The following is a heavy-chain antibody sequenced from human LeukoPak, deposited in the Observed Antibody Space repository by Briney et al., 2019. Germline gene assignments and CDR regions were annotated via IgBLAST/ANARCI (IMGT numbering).Heavy chain of an antibody. J-gene: IGHJ4*02. CDR3: ARGVNVDTAMTDF. CDR2: ISGSGGST. V-gene: IGHV3-23*01. Sequence: GGSLRLSCAASGFTFSSYAMSWVRQAPGKGLEWVSAISGSGGSTYYADSVKGRFTISRDNAKNSLYLQMNSLRADDTAVYYCARGVNVDTAMTDFWGQGTLVTVSS. D-gene: IGHD5-18*01. CDR1: GFTFSSYA.